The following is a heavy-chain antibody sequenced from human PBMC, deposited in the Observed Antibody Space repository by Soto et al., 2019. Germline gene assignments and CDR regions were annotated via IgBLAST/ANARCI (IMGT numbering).Heavy chain of an antibody. J-gene: IGHJ4*02. D-gene: IGHD5-12*01. CDR3: AREHGYRDFDVHY. CDR1: GYTFDNSG. Sequence: QVQLVQSGAEVKKPGASVKVSCKASGYTFDNSGFSWVRQAPGQGLEWVGWIRVNNGDTHYAQKLQGRCTMTTDTRTTTGFIEMSRLISDDMAVYYCAREHGYRDFDVHYWGQGTLITVSS. CDR2: IRVNNGDT. V-gene: IGHV1-18*03.